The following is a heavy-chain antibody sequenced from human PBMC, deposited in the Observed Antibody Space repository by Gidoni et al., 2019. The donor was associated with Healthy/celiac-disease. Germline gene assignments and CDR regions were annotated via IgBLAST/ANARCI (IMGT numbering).Heavy chain of an antibody. CDR1: GLTFSSYA. CDR2: ISGSGGST. CDR3: AIHSSGWYSSAFDI. D-gene: IGHD6-19*01. V-gene: IGHV3-23*01. Sequence: EVQLLASAGGLVQPRRFLRLSCAASGLTFSSYAMSWVRQAPGKGLEWVSAISGSGGSTYCAGSVKGRFTISRDKSKNTLYLQMNSLRAEDTAVYYCAIHSSGWYSSAFDIWGQGTMVTVSS. J-gene: IGHJ3*02.